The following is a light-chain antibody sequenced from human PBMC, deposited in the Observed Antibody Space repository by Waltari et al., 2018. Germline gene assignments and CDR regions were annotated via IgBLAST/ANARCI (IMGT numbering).Light chain of an antibody. CDR3: AAWDDSLKGVV. CDR2: SNN. Sequence: QSVLTQPPSASGTPGQRVTISCSGSSSNIGSNTVNWYQQPPGTAPKLPIYSNNQPPSGVPDRFSGSKSGTSASLAISGLQSEDEADYYCAAWDDSLKGVVFGGGTKLTVL. V-gene: IGLV1-44*01. J-gene: IGLJ2*01. CDR1: SSNIGSNT.